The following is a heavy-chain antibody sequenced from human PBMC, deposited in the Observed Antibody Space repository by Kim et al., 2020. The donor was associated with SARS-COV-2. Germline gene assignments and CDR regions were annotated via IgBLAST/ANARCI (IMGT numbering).Heavy chain of an antibody. CDR2: INTNTGNP. J-gene: IGHJ4*02. D-gene: IGHD2-2*01. Sequence: ASVKVSCKASGYTFTSYAMNWVRQAPGQGLEWMGWINTNTGNPTYAQGFTGRFVFSLDTSVSTAYLQISSLKAEDTAVYYCARDGTPPNDCSSTSCQSLQWIQLWLIDYWGQGTLVTVSS. CDR3: ARDGTPPNDCSSTSCQSLQWIQLWLIDY. CDR1: GYTFTSYA. V-gene: IGHV7-4-1*02.